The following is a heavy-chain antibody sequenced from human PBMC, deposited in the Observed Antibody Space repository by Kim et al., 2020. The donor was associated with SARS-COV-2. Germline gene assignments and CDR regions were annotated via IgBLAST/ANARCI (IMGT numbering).Heavy chain of an antibody. CDR2: IYYSGST. Sequence: SETLSLTCTVSGGSISSYYWSWIRQPPGKGLEWIGYIYYSGSTNYNPSLKSRVTISVDTSKNQFSLKLSSVTAADTAVYYCARNYYDSSGYAFDIWGQGTMVTVSS. CDR1: GGSISSYY. D-gene: IGHD3-22*01. CDR3: ARNYYDSSGYAFDI. J-gene: IGHJ3*02. V-gene: IGHV4-59*08.